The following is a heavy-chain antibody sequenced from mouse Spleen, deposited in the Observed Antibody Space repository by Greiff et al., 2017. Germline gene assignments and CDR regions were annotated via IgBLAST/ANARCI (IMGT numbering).Heavy chain of an antibody. J-gene: IGHJ2*01. Sequence: EVQLVESGPELVKPGASVKISCKASGYSFTGYYMNWVKQSPEKSLEWIGEINPSTGGTTYNQKFKAKATLTVDKSSSTAYMQLKSLTSEDSAVYYCARKRVQLDYWGQGTTLTVSS. V-gene: IGHV1-42*01. D-gene: IGHD4-1*02. CDR2: INPSTGGT. CDR3: ARKRVQLDY. CDR1: GYSFTGYY.